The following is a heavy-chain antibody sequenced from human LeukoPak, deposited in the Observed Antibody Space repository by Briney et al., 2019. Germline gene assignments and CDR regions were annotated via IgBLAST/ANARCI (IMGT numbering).Heavy chain of an antibody. Sequence: PGGSLRLSCAVSGFTVSSNYMSWVRQAPGKGLEWVSVIYSGYSTYYADSVKGRFTISRDNSKDTLYLQMNSLRAEDTAVYYCARGRSGSPLDYWGQGTLVTVSS. CDR3: ARGRSGSPLDY. V-gene: IGHV3-66*01. CDR1: GFTVSSNY. D-gene: IGHD3-10*01. CDR2: IYSGYST. J-gene: IGHJ4*02.